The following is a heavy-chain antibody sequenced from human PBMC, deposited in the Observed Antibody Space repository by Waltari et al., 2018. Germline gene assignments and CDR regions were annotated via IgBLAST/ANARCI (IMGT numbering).Heavy chain of an antibody. Sequence: EMQMVESGGDLVQPGRSLRLSCAASGFTPHVYEIHWVRQSPGRGLEWVSGIYCSSDRIDYVDSVKGRFTISRDNAKNALYLQMNSLRPEDTAFYYCIKETNPGGVDVWGQGTTVTVTS. CDR1: GFTPHVYE. CDR2: IYCSSDRI. J-gene: IGHJ6*02. V-gene: IGHV3-9*02. CDR3: IKETNPGGVDV.